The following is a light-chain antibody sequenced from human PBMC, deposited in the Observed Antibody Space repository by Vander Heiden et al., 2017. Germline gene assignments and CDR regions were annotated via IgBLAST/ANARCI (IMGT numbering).Light chain of an antibody. V-gene: IGKV3-20*01. J-gene: IGKJ3*01. CDR3: QHYGSSQFT. CDR1: QSVYRNY. CDR2: DAS. Sequence: EIVLTQSPGTLSLSPGGRATLSCRASQSVYRNYLAWYQRKPGQAPRLLIYDASSRATAIPDRFSGSGSGIDFTLTISRLEPEDFAFYYCQHYGSSQFTFGPGTKVEI.